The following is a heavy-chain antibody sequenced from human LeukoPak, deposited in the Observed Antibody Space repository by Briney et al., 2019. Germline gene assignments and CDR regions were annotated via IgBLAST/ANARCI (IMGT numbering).Heavy chain of an antibody. D-gene: IGHD4/OR15-4a*01. CDR3: ATGTRDYRFDY. CDR1: GYTFSNYD. Sequence: ASVKVSCKASGYTFSNYDINWVRQATGQGLEWMGWMNPNSGDTGYAQKFQGRATMTRDTSISTAYMELSSLRSEDTAVYYCATGTRDYRFDYWGQGTLVTVSS. V-gene: IGHV1-8*01. CDR2: MNPNSGDT. J-gene: IGHJ4*02.